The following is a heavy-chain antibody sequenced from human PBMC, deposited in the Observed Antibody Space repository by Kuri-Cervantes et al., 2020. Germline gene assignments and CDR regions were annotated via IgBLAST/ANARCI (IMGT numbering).Heavy chain of an antibody. CDR1: GFTFSSYG. CDR2: IWYDGSNK. Sequence: GGSLRLSCAASGFTFSSYGMHWVRQAPGKGLEWVAVIWYDGSNKYYADSVKGRFTISRDNSKNTLYLQMNSLRAEDTAVYYCARERYSGYETALDYWGQGTLVTVSS. J-gene: IGHJ4*02. D-gene: IGHD5-12*01. V-gene: IGHV3-33*01. CDR3: ARERYSGYETALDY.